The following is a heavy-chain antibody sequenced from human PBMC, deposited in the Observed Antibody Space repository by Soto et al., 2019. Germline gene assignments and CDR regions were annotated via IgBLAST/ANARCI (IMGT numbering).Heavy chain of an antibody. Sequence: QVQLVQSGAEVKKPGSSVKVSCKASGGTFSSYTISWVRQAPGQGLEWMGRIIPILGIANYAQKFQGRVTITADKSTSTAYMELSSLRSEDTAVYYCAIDPDSSSLGFDYWGQGTLVTVSS. V-gene: IGHV1-69*08. CDR3: AIDPDSSSLGFDY. J-gene: IGHJ4*02. CDR1: GGTFSSYT. D-gene: IGHD6-13*01. CDR2: IIPILGIA.